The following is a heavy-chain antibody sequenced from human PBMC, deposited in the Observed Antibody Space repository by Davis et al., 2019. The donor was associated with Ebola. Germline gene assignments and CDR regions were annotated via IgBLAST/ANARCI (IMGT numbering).Heavy chain of an antibody. CDR1: GFSFSSYG. CDR2: IWYDGSNK. V-gene: IGHV3-33*01. CDR3: ARGYDYVWGSYRPVSLFDY. Sequence: GESLKISCAASGFSFSSYGMHWVRQASGKGLEWVAVIWYDGSNKYYADSVKGRFTISRDNSKNTLYLQMNSLRAEDTAVYYCARGYDYVWGSYRPVSLFDYWGQGTLVTVSS. J-gene: IGHJ4*02. D-gene: IGHD3-16*02.